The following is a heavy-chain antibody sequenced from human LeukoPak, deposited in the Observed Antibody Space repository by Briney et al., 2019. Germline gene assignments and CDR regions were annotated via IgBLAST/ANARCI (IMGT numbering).Heavy chain of an antibody. CDR3: ARESETMVRGVIEEGLDY. D-gene: IGHD3-10*01. J-gene: IGHJ4*02. V-gene: IGHV6-1*01. Sequence: SQTLSLTCAISGDSVSSNSAAWNWIRRSPSRGLEWLGRTYYRSKWYNDYAVSVKSRITINPDTSKNQFSLQLNSVTPEDTAVYYCARESETMVRGVIEEGLDYWGQGTLVTVSS. CDR1: GDSVSSNSAA. CDR2: TYYRSKWYN.